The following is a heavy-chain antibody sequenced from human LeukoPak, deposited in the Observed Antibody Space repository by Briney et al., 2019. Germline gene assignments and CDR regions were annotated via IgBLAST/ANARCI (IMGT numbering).Heavy chain of an antibody. CDR1: GYSISSGYY. J-gene: IGHJ4*02. V-gene: IGHV4-38-2*02. D-gene: IGHD6-13*01. CDR2: IYHSGST. CDR3: AREPPKWVAAAGKV. Sequence: SETLSLTCTVSGYSISSGYYWGWIRQPPGKGLEWIGSIYHSGSTYYNPSLKSRVTISVDTSKNQFSLKLSSVTAADTAVYYCAREPPKWVAAAGKVWGQGTLVTVSS.